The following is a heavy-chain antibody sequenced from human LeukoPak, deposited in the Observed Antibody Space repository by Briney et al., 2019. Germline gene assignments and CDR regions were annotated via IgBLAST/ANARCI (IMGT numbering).Heavy chain of an antibody. D-gene: IGHD5-18*01. CDR1: GFTFSSYS. J-gene: IGHJ4*02. Sequence: GGSLRLSCTASGFTFSSYSMNWVRQAPGKGLEWVSSITGISTYMYYTDSVKGRFTISRDNAKNSLYLQMNSLRAEDTAVYYCAKARSGFTYGFDYWGQGTLVTVSS. CDR3: AKARSGFTYGFDY. CDR2: ITGISTYM. V-gene: IGHV3-21*04.